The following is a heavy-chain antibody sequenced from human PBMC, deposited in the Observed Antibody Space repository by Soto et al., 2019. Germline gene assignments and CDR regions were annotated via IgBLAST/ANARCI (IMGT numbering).Heavy chain of an antibody. Sequence: ASVKVSCKTSGYTFTDYYTHWVRQAPGQGLEWMGWMNPKSGGAYFAQKFQGRVTLTRDTSIGTAYIEVNSLTSDDTAVYFCTRENLENSDGLYDAFDIWGQGTTGTVAS. CDR1: GYTFTDYY. CDR2: MNPKSGGA. D-gene: IGHD5-18*01. CDR3: TRENLENSDGLYDAFDI. V-gene: IGHV1-2*02. J-gene: IGHJ3*02.